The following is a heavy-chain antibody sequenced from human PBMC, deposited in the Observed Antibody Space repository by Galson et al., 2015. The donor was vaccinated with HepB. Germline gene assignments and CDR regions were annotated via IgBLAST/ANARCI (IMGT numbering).Heavy chain of an antibody. Sequence: SLRLSCAASGFTFSSYSMNWVRQAPGKGLEWVSSISSSSSYIYYADSVKGRFTISRDNAKNSLYLQMNSLRAEDTAVYYCARSDCSSTSCYGGSFDYWGQGTLVTVSS. CDR1: GFTFSSYS. CDR3: ARSDCSSTSCYGGSFDY. V-gene: IGHV3-21*01. J-gene: IGHJ4*02. D-gene: IGHD2-2*01. CDR2: ISSSSSYI.